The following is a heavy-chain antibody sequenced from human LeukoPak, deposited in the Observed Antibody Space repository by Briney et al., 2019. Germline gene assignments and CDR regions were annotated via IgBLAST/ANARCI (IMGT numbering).Heavy chain of an antibody. CDR2: ISYDGSNK. CDR3: AREGDYSNYDFDY. D-gene: IGHD4-11*01. J-gene: IGHJ4*02. V-gene: IGHV3-30-3*01. CDR1: GFTFSSYA. Sequence: PGGSLRLSCAASGFTFSSYAMNWVRQAPGKGLEWVAVISYDGSNKYYADSVKGRVTISRDNSKNTLYLQMNSLRVEDTAVYYCAREGDYSNYDFDYWGQGTLVTASS.